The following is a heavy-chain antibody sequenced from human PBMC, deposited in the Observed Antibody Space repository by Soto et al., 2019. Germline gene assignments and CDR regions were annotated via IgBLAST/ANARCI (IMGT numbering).Heavy chain of an antibody. Sequence: ASVKVSCKASGYTFTSYGISWVRQAPGQGLEWMGWISAYNGNTNYAQKLQGRVTMTTDTSTSTAYMELRSLRSDDTAVYYCARDLIAVAGILYSGYYYGMDVWGQGTTVTVSS. J-gene: IGHJ6*02. D-gene: IGHD6-19*01. V-gene: IGHV1-18*01. CDR1: GYTFTSYG. CDR2: ISAYNGNT. CDR3: ARDLIAVAGILYSGYYYGMDV.